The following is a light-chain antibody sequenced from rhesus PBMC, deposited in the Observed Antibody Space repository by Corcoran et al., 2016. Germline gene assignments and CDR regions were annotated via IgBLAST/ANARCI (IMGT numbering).Light chain of an antibody. V-gene: IGKV1S9*01. Sequence: DIQMTQSPSSLSASVGDRVTITCQASQSLSNYLNWYQQKPGKIPKLLIYRASSLQSGIPSRFRGSGSGTDFTLTISSLQPEDFATYYCQQGYSYPLTFGGGTKVELK. CDR3: QQGYSYPLT. CDR2: RAS. J-gene: IGKJ4*01. CDR1: QSLSNY.